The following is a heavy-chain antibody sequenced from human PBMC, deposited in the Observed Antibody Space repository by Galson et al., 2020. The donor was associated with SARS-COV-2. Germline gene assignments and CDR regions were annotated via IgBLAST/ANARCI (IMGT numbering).Heavy chain of an antibody. CDR2: ISAYNGNT. V-gene: IGHV1-18*01. CDR1: GYTFTSYG. CDR3: AKQDCSSTSCYAVDYYGMDV. J-gene: IGHJ6*02. D-gene: IGHD2-2*01. Sequence: ASVKVSCKASGYTFTSYGISWVRQAPGQRLEWMGWISAYNGNTNYAQKLQGRVTMTTDTSTSTAYMELRSLRSDDTAVYYCAKQDCSSTSCYAVDYYGMDVWGQGTTVTVSS.